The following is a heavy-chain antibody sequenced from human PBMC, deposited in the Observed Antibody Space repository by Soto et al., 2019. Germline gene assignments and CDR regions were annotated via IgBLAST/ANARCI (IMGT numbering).Heavy chain of an antibody. D-gene: IGHD5-12*01. V-gene: IGHV3-30*18. J-gene: IGHJ4*02. CDR2: ISYDGSNK. Sequence: QVQLVESGGGVVQPGRSLRLSCAASGFTFSSYGMHWVRQAPGKGLEWVAVISYDGSNKYYADSVKGRFTISRDNSKNTLYLQMNSLSAEDTAVYYCAKAPYNGYELDYWGQGTLVTVSS. CDR3: AKAPYNGYELDY. CDR1: GFTFSSYG.